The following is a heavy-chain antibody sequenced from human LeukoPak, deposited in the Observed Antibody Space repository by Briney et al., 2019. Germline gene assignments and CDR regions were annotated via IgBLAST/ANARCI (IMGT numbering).Heavy chain of an antibody. CDR1: GFTFSNYA. Sequence: GGSLRLSCAASGFTFSNYAMSWVRQAPGKGLEWVSVIYSGGSTYYADSVKGRFTISRDNSKNTLYLQMNSLRAEDTAVYYCARGGGISFDYWGQGTLVTVSS. D-gene: IGHD1-14*01. CDR3: ARGGGISFDY. J-gene: IGHJ4*02. CDR2: IYSGGST. V-gene: IGHV3-53*01.